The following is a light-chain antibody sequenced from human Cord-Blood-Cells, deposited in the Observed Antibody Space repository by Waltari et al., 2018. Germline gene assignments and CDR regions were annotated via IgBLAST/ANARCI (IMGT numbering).Light chain of an antibody. CDR2: AAS. J-gene: IGKJ3*01. V-gene: IGKV1-8*01. CDR3: QHYYSYPLYWRFS. CDR1: QGISSY. Sequence: AIRMTQSPSSLSASTGDRVTITCRASQGISSYLAWYQQKPGKAPKLLIYAASTLHIGVTSSFSGSVSGTDFTLAILCLQSEYFATYFCQHYYSYPLYWRFSFGPGTKGDIK.